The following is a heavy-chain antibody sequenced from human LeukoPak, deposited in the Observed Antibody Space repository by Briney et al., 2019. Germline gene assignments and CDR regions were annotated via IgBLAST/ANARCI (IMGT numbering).Heavy chain of an antibody. V-gene: IGHV3-7*03. CDR1: GFTFSSSY. D-gene: IGHD1-26*01. Sequence: GGSLRLSCAVSGFTFSSSYMNWVRQAPGKGLEWVANIKQDGSEKYYVDSVKGRFTISRDNAKNSLFLQMNSLRPEDMAFYYCAKGNSGSYSQDWFDPWGQGTLVTVSS. CDR2: IKQDGSEK. CDR3: AKGNSGSYSQDWFDP. J-gene: IGHJ5*02.